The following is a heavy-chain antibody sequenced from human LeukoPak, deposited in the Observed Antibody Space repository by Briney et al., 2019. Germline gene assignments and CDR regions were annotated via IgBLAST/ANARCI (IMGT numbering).Heavy chain of an antibody. Sequence: GGSLRLSCTGSGFTFGDYAMSWVRQAPGKGLEWVTFIRSKAYGGTADYAASVKGRFTISRDDSKSIVYLQMNSLKIEDTAVYYCTRGGADYGDYDRFFAYWGQGTLVTVSS. CDR1: GFTFGDYA. J-gene: IGHJ4*02. CDR2: IRSKAYGGTA. D-gene: IGHD4-17*01. CDR3: TRGGADYGDYDRFFAY. V-gene: IGHV3-49*04.